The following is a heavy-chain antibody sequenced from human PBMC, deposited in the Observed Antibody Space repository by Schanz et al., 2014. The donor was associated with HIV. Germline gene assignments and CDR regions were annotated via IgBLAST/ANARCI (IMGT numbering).Heavy chain of an antibody. CDR2: IHSGGST. D-gene: IGHD3-9*01. Sequence: EVQLLESGGGLVQPGGSLRLSCAASGFTFKDYAMSWVRQAPGKGLEWVSIIHSGGSTYYADSVKGRFTISRDSSKNTLFLQMNSLRAEDTAVYYCARGEPLVAFDLWGRGTLVTVSS. V-gene: IGHV3-66*01. CDR3: ARGEPLVAFDL. CDR1: GFTFKDYA. J-gene: IGHJ2*01.